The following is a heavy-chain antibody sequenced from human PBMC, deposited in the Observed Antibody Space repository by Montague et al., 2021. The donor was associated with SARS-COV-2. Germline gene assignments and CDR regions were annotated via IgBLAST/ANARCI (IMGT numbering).Heavy chain of an antibody. V-gene: IGHV4-59*08. J-gene: IGHJ6*02. CDR2: IYYSGST. CDR3: ARHAASTISGVVIIPTGMDV. Sequence: SETLSLTCTVSGGSISSYYWSWIRQPPGKGLEWIGYIYYSGSTNYNPSLKSRVTISVDTSKNQFSLKLSSVTAADTAVYYCARHAASTISGVVIIPTGMDVWGQGTTVTVSS. D-gene: IGHD3-3*01. CDR1: GGSISSYY.